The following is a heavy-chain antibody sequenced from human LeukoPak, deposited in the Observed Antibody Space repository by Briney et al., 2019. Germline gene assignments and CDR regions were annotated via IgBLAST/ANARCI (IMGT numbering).Heavy chain of an antibody. J-gene: IGHJ2*01. V-gene: IGHV4-39*07. CDR2: IYYSGST. CDR1: GGSISSSSYY. Sequence: PSETLSLTCTVSGGSISSSSYYWGWIRQPPRKGLEWIGSIYYSGSTYYNPSLKSRVTISVDTSKNQFSLKLSSVTAADTAVYYCARGLKGYFDLWGRGTLVTVSS. CDR3: ARGLKGYFDL.